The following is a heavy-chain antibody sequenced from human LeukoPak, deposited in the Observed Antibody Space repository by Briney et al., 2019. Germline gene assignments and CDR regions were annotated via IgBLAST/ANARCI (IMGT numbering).Heavy chain of an antibody. CDR3: ARSKERYFDWTHYYYGMDV. D-gene: IGHD3-9*01. CDR2: INTNTGNP. V-gene: IGHV7-4-1*02. Sequence: ASVKVSCKASGYTFTSYAMNWVRQAPGQGLEWMGWINTNTGNPTYAQGFTGRFVFSLDTSVSTAYLQISSLKAEDTAVYYCARSKERYFDWTHYYYGMDVWGQGTTVTVSS. J-gene: IGHJ6*02. CDR1: GYTFTSYA.